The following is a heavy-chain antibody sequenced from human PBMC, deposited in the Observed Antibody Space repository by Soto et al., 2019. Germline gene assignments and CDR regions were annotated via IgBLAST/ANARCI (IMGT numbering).Heavy chain of an antibody. D-gene: IGHD3-3*01. CDR2: IIPIFGTA. J-gene: IGHJ6*02. CDR3: ARAGYDFWSGYYYYYGMDV. Sequence: QVQLVQSGAEVKKPGSSVKVSCKASGGTFSSYAISWVRQAPGQGLEWMGGIIPIFGTANYAQKFQGRVTITADESTSTAYMELSSLRSEDTAVYYCARAGYDFWSGYYYYYGMDVWGQGTTVTVSS. V-gene: IGHV1-69*12. CDR1: GGTFSSYA.